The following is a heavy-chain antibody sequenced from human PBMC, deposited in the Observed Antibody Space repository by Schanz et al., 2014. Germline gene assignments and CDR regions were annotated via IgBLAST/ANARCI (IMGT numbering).Heavy chain of an antibody. J-gene: IGHJ3*02. CDR1: GGTFNSYT. Sequence: QVQLVQSGAEVKKPGSSMKVSCKASGGTFNSYTINWVRQAPGQGLEWMGRIIPILGIANYAQKFQGRLTITADKSTSTAYMELSSLRSDDTAVYYCARGGGPEDVFDIWGQGTILTVSS. D-gene: IGHD2-15*01. CDR3: ARGGGPEDVFDI. CDR2: IIPILGIA. V-gene: IGHV1-69*02.